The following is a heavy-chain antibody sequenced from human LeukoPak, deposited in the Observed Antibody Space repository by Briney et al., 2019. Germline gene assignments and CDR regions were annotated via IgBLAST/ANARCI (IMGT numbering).Heavy chain of an antibody. CDR1: GFTFSSYA. J-gene: IGHJ4*02. CDR2: ISYDGSNK. V-gene: IGHV3-30-3*01. Sequence: PGGSLRLSCAASGFTFSSYAMHWVRQAPGKGLEWVAVISYDGSNKYYADSVKGRFTISRDNSKNTLYLQMNSLRAEDTAVYYCARDLWGAAAGSFDYWGQGTLVTVSS. D-gene: IGHD6-13*01. CDR3: ARDLWGAAAGSFDY.